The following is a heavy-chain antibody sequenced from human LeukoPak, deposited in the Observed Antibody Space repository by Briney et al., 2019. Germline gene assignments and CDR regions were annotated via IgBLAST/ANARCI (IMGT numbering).Heavy chain of an antibody. J-gene: IGHJ4*02. D-gene: IGHD3-3*02. CDR3: ASGFSDFDY. CDR1: GITFSSYW. V-gene: IGHV3-7*01. Sequence: GGSLRLSCAASGITFSSYWMSWVRQAPGKGLEWEANIKQDGSEKYYVDSVKGRFTISRDNAKNSLYLQMNSLRAEDTAVYYCASGFSDFDYWGQGTLVTVSS. CDR2: IKQDGSEK.